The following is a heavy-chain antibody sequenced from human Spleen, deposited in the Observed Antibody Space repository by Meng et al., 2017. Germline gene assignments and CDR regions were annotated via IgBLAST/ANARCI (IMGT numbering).Heavy chain of an antibody. Sequence: ASVKVSCKPSGYNFPDYWLHWVRRAPGQGLEWMGRIDPKSGDTHYAQSFQGRVTMTGDTSISTAYMELSGLRSGDTAMYYCVRDEDISAAGKLFGDYWGQGTLVTVSS. J-gene: IGHJ4*02. CDR2: IDPKSGDT. CDR3: VRDEDISAAGKLFGDY. CDR1: GYNFPDYW. V-gene: IGHV1-2*06. D-gene: IGHD6-13*01.